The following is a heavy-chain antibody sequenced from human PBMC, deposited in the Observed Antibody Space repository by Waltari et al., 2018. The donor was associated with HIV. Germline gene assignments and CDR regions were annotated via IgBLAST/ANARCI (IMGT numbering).Heavy chain of an antibody. J-gene: IGHJ5*02. CDR2: IYYRGNT. D-gene: IGHD1-26*01. V-gene: IGHV4-31*01. CDR1: GGSISRSGSY. Sequence: QVQLQESRPGLVKPSQTLSLTCTFSGGSISRSGSYWSWIPPRPGKGLEWSGAIYYRGNTYYNPSLKSLLTISLDTSKNHFSLRLNSVTAADTAVYYCARGGVGATTNWLDPWGQGTLVTVSS. CDR3: ARGGVGATTNWLDP.